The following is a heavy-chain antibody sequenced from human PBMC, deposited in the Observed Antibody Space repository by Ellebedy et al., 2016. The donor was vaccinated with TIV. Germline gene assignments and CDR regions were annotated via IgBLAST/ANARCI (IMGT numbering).Heavy chain of an antibody. J-gene: IGHJ4*02. CDR3: ATYIMGRLDY. Sequence: MPGGSLRLSCTVSGGSISTYYWSWIRQPPGKGLEWIGYIYYSGTTYYNPSLKSRITISLDTSNNHFSLKLSSVTAADTSLYFCATYIMGRLDYWGQGTLVNVSS. V-gene: IGHV4-59*08. CDR1: GGSISTYY. CDR2: IYYSGTT. D-gene: IGHD1-1*01.